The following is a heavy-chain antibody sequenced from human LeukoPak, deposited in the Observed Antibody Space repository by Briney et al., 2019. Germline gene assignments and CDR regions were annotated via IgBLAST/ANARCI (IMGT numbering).Heavy chain of an antibody. CDR1: GGSISSGSYY. J-gene: IGHJ4*02. CDR3: VREEANWGCLDY. CDR2: IYTSGST. D-gene: IGHD7-27*01. V-gene: IGHV4-61*02. Sequence: SQTLPLTCTVSGGSISSGSYYWSWIRQPAGKGLEWIGRIYTSGSTNYNPSLKSRVTISVDTSKNQFSLKLSSVTAADTAVYYCVREEANWGCLDYWGQGTLVTVSS.